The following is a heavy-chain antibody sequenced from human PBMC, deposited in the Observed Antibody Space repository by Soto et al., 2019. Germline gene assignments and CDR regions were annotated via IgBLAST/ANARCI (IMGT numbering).Heavy chain of an antibody. Sequence: SETLYLTSTVNGGPFRRYSWSWIRQPPGKGREWIGYIYYSGSTNYNPSLKSRVTISVDTSKNQFSLKLSSVTAADTAVYYCARVYSSSRRFDYWGQGTLVTVSS. CDR3: ARVYSSSRRFDY. J-gene: IGHJ4*02. V-gene: IGHV4-59*01. CDR1: GGPFRRYS. D-gene: IGHD6-6*01. CDR2: IYYSGST.